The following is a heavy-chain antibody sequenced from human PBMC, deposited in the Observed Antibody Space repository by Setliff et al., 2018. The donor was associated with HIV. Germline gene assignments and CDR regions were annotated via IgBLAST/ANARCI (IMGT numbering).Heavy chain of an antibody. Sequence: SETLSLTCTVSGGSMGSSGPGYYWGWVRQTPGGGLEWIGSVYYRGRTYYNPSLKSRVTISVDTSKNQLSLRLTSMAAADTAMYYCARSQPDTIFGVVTFDCWGQGKMVTVSS. V-gene: IGHV4-39*01. J-gene: IGHJ4*02. CDR3: ARSQPDTIFGVVTFDC. CDR1: GGSMGSSGPGYY. D-gene: IGHD3-3*01. CDR2: VYYRGRT.